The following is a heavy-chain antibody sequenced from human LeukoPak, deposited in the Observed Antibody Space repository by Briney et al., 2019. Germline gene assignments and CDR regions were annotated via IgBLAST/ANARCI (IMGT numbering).Heavy chain of an antibody. J-gene: IGHJ4*02. V-gene: IGHV1-18*01. CDR3: ARDGRGYGDYSLGFDY. CDR2: ISAYNGNT. Sequence: ASVKVSCKASGYTFTSYAMHWVRQAPGQGLEWMGWISAYNGNTNYAQKLQGRVTMTTDTSTSTAYMELRSLRSDGTAVYYCARDGRGYGDYSLGFDYWGQGTLVTVSS. D-gene: IGHD4-17*01. CDR1: GYTFTSYA.